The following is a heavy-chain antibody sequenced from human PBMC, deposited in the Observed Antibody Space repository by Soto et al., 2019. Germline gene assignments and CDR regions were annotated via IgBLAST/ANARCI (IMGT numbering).Heavy chain of an antibody. J-gene: IGHJ5*02. V-gene: IGHV1-58*01. Sequence: GASVKVSCKASGITFTSLQWVRQARGRRLEWIGWIVVGSGNTNYAHNFQERVTITRDTSTTTAYMELSSLRYEATAVYYCAAKPVGRFDPWGQGTLVTVSS. CDR1: GITFTS. CDR3: AAKPVGRFDP. CDR2: IVVGSGNT.